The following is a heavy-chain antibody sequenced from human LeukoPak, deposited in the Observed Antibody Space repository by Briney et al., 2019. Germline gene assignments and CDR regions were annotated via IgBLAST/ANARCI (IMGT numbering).Heavy chain of an antibody. CDR1: GYSISSGYY. D-gene: IGHD3-9*01. CDR3: ARGGLEYDILTGYYMSLVY. J-gene: IGHJ4*02. CDR2: IYHSGST. Sequence: SETLSLTCAVSGYSISSGYYWGWIRQPPGKGLEWIGSIYHSGSTYYNPSLKSRVTISVDTSKNQFSLKLSSVTAADTAVYYCARGGLEYDILTGYYMSLVYWGQGTLVTVSP. V-gene: IGHV4-38-2*01.